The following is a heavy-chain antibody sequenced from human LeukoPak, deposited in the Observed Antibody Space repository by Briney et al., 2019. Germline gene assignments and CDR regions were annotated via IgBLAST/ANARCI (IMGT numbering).Heavy chain of an antibody. CDR2: INHSGST. CDR3: ARGSLIAVAAQAGDFDY. Sequence: SETLSLSCAVYGGSFSGYYWSWIRQPPGKGLEWIGEINHSGSTNYNPSLKSRVTISVDTSKNQFSLKLSSVTAADTAVYYCARGSLIAVAAQAGDFDYWGQGTLVTVSS. CDR1: GGSFSGYY. D-gene: IGHD6-19*01. J-gene: IGHJ4*02. V-gene: IGHV4-34*01.